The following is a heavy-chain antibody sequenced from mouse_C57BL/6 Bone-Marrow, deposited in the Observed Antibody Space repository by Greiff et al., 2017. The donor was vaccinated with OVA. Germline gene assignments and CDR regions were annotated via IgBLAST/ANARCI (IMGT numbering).Heavy chain of an antibody. CDR3: ARRPPLFAY. Sequence: VQLQQSGGDLVKPGGSLKLSCAASGFTFSSYGMSWVRQTPDKRLEWVATISSGGSYTYYPDSVKGRFTISRDNAKNTLYLQMSSLKSEDTAMYYCARRPPLFAYWGQGTLVTVSA. V-gene: IGHV5-6*01. J-gene: IGHJ3*01. CDR1: GFTFSSYG. D-gene: IGHD6-1*01. CDR2: ISSGGSYT.